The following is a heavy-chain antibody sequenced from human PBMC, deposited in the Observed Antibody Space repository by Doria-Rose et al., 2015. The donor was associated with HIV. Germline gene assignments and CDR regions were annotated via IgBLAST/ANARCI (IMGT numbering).Heavy chain of an antibody. D-gene: IGHD6-13*01. V-gene: IGHV2-26*01. J-gene: IGHJ4*02. CDR3: ARIKSSRWYHKYYFDF. CDR1: GVSLSSPGMG. CDR2: IFSDDER. Sequence: QVTLKESGPVLVKPTETLTLTCTVSGVSLSSPGMGVSWIRQPPGKALEWLANIFSDDERSYRSSLKSRLTISRGTSKSQLVLTMTDMDPVDTATYHCARIKSSRWYHKYYFDFWGQGTLVIVSA.